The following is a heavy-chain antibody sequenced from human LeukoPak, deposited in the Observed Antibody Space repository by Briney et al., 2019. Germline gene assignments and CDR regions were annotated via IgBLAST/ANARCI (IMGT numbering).Heavy chain of an antibody. CDR2: IYYSGST. J-gene: IGHJ3*02. D-gene: IGHD1-26*01. V-gene: IGHV4-39*01. CDR1: GGSISSSSYY. Sequence: SETLSLTCTVSGGSISSSSYYWGWIRQPPGKGLEWIGSIYYSGSTYYNPSLKSRVTISVDTTKNQFSLKLSSVTAADTAVYYCARHGRPWELRAAFDIWSQGTMVTVSS. CDR3: ARHGRPWELRAAFDI.